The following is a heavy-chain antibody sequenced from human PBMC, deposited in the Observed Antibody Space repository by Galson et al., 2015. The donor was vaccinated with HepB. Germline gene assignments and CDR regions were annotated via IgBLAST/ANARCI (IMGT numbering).Heavy chain of an antibody. J-gene: IGHJ4*02. CDR2: ITTRSSFI. CDR1: GFTFDTYN. V-gene: IGHV3-21*06. Sequence: SMRLSCAASGFTFDTYNMNWVRQTPVKGLEWLSSITTRSSFIKYADSVRGRFTISRDNAKNLLYLHMNSLRAEDTAVYYCARDPLGGYDQTYYFDYWGQGTLVTVSS. CDR3: ARDPLGGYDQTYYFDY. D-gene: IGHD5-12*01.